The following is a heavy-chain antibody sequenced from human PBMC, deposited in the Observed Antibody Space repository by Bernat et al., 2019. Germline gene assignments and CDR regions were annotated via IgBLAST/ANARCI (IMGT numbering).Heavy chain of an antibody. Sequence: EVQLVESGGGLVKPGGSLRLSCAASGFTFSTAWMSWVRQAPGKGLEWVGRIKSKTDGGTTDYAAPVKGRFTISRDDSKNTLYLQMNSLKTEDTAVYYCTRSGYGSWFDPWGQGTLVTVSS. CDR2: IKSKTDGGTT. CDR3: TRSGYGSWFDP. V-gene: IGHV3-15*01. J-gene: IGHJ5*02. CDR1: GFTFSTAW. D-gene: IGHD3-3*01.